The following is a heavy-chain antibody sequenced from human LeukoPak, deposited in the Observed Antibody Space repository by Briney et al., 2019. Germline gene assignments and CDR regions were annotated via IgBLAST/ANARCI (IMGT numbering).Heavy chain of an antibody. D-gene: IGHD6-13*01. CDR2: IYYSGST. V-gene: IGHV4-59*12. CDR1: GDSISNYY. Sequence: KSSETLSLTCTVSGDSISNYYWSWIRQPAGKGLEWIGYIYYSGSTYYNPSLKSRVTISVDKSKNQFSLKLSSVTAADTAVYYCARTTGRGIAAAGQPLDYWGQGTLVTVSS. CDR3: ARTTGRGIAAAGQPLDY. J-gene: IGHJ4*02.